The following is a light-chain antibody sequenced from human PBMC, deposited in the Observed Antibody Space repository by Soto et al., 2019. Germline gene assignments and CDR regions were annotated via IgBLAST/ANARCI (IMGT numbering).Light chain of an antibody. CDR1: QDISSF. V-gene: IGKV1-9*01. CDR2: AAS. Sequence: IQLTQSPSSLSACLGDRVTMTCRASQDISSFLAWYQQKPGKAPKLLIYAASSLQSGVPSRFSGSGSGTDFTLTISRLEPEDFAVYYCQQYGRSPGTFGQGTKVDIK. J-gene: IGKJ1*01. CDR3: QQYGRSPGT.